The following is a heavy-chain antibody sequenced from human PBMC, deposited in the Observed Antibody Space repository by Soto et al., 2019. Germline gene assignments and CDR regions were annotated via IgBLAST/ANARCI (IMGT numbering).Heavy chain of an antibody. J-gene: IGHJ4*02. CDR3: ARGDDILARRGDYFDY. V-gene: IGHV1-69*06. CDR1: GGTFNSYG. Sequence: QVQLVQSGAEVKKPGSSVKVSCKASGGTFNSYGFNWVRQAPGQGLEWMGGVIPMFGTANYAQKFQGRVTITADKSTSTSYMEVESLRSDDTAVYYCARGDDILARRGDYFDYWGQGTQVTVSS. CDR2: VIPMFGTA. D-gene: IGHD6-6*01.